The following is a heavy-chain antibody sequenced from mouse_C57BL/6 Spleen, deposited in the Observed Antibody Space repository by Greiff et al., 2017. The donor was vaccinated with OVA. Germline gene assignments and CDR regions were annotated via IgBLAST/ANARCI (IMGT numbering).Heavy chain of an antibody. D-gene: IGHD2-2*01. Sequence: QVQLQQPGAELVKPGASVKLSCKASGYTFTSYWMHWVKQRPGQGIEWIGMIHPNSGSTNYNEKFKSKATLTVDKSSSTAYMQLSSLTSEDSAVYYCAREATMVPFAYWGQGTLVTVSA. CDR3: AREATMVPFAY. V-gene: IGHV1-64*01. CDR1: GYTFTSYW. CDR2: IHPNSGST. J-gene: IGHJ3*01.